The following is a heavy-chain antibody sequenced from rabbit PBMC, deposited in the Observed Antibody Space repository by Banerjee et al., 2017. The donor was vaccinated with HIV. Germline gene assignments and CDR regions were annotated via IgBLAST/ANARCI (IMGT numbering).Heavy chain of an antibody. Sequence: QSLEESGGDLVKPGASLTLTYTASGFSFSSSYWICWVRQAPGKGLEWIACIDNDSSGSTYYASWAKGRFTISKTSSTTVTLQMTSLTAADTATYFCARGGVGDAGYAAMPLWGPGTLVTVS. CDR3: ARGGVGDAGYAAMPL. J-gene: IGHJ6*01. D-gene: IGHD3-3*01. CDR1: GFSFSSSYW. V-gene: IGHV1S40*01. CDR2: IDNDSSGST.